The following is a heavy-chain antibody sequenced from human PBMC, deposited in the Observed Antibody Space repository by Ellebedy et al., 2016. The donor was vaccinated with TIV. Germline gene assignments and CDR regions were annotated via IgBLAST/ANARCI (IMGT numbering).Heavy chain of an antibody. CDR1: GFTFSVFPF. D-gene: IGHD5-18*01. Sequence: ASVKVSXKTSGFTFSVFPFIYLGQQAPGQLPELVGCINPNSGVTNDAPKYRGRVTMTRDTSTNTVYLDWNPLSSDDTAVYYCAREAAIQLWLRYALDLWGQGTVVIVSS. CDR3: AREAAIQLWLRYALDL. J-gene: IGHJ3*01. CDR2: INPNSGVT. V-gene: IGHV1-2*02.